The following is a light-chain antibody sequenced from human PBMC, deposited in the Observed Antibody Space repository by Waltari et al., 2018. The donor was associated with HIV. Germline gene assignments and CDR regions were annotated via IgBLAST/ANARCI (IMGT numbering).Light chain of an antibody. V-gene: IGLV2-14*01. Sequence: QSALTQPASVSGSPGQSITISCTGTSRDVGGYNYVSWYQQYPGKAPKLMIYEVSNRPSGVSNRVSGSKSGNTASLTISGLQAEDEADYYCSSYTSSSTLVFGGGSKLTVL. CDR1: SRDVGGYNY. CDR2: EVS. CDR3: SSYTSSSTLV. J-gene: IGLJ2*01.